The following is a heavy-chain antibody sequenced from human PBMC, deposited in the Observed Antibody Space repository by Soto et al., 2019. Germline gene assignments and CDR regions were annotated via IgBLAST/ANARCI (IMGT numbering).Heavy chain of an antibody. CDR3: ARDGGLMVYATYFDY. CDR1: GGTFSSYT. Sequence: ASVKVSCKASGGTFSSYTISWVRQAPGQGLEWMGRIIPILGIANYAQKFQGRVTITADKSTSTAYMELSSLRSEDTAVYYCARDGGLMVYATYFDYWGQGTLVTVSS. CDR2: IIPILGIA. J-gene: IGHJ4*02. V-gene: IGHV1-69*04. D-gene: IGHD2-8*01.